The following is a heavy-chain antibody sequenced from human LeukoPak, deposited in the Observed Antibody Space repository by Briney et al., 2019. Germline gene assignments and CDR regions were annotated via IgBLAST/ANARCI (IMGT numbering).Heavy chain of an antibody. CDR2: INPNSGGT. V-gene: IGHV1-18*01. CDR1: GYTFTSYG. Sequence: ASVKVSCKASGYTFTSYGISWVRQAPGQGLEWMGWINPNSGGTNYAQKFQGRVTMTTDTSTSTAYMELRSLRSDDTAVYYCARGLLWFGANPGLDYWGQGTLVTVSS. CDR3: ARGLLWFGANPGLDY. J-gene: IGHJ4*02. D-gene: IGHD3-10*01.